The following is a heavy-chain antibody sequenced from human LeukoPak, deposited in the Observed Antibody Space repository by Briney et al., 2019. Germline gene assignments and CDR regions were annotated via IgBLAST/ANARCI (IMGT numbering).Heavy chain of an antibody. V-gene: IGHV3-23*01. D-gene: IGHD1-7*01. CDR2: ISGSGGST. CDR3: AEGPITGTFGAFDI. J-gene: IGHJ3*02. CDR1: GFTFSSYA. Sequence: TGGSLRLSCAASGFTFSSYAMSWVRQAPGKGLEWVSAISGSGGSTYYADSVKGRLTISRDNSKNTLYLQMNSLRAEDTAVYYCAEGPITGTFGAFDIWGQGTMVTVSS.